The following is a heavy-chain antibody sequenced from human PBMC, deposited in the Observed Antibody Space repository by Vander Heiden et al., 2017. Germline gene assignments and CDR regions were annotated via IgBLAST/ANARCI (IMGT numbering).Heavy chain of an antibody. CDR2: ISYDGSNK. V-gene: IGHV3-30*18. Sequence: PGKGLEWVAVISYDGSNKYYADSVKGRFTISRDNSKNTLYLQMNSLRAEDTAVYYCAKPSSKKATIFFDYWGQGTLVTVSS. J-gene: IGHJ4*02. CDR3: AKPSSKKATIFFDY. D-gene: IGHD3-3*01.